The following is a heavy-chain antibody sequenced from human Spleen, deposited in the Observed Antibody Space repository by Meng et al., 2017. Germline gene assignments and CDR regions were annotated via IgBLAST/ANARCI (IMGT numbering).Heavy chain of an antibody. D-gene: IGHD3-16*02. CDR3: ARDLMLGGVIIMGSFDI. CDR1: GYNFPDYW. CDR2: IIPIFGTA. Sequence: SVKVSCKPSGYNFPDYWLHWVRRAPGQGLEWMGGIIPIFGTANYAQKFQGRVTITADKSTSTAYMELSSLRSEDTAVYYCARDLMLGGVIIMGSFDIWGQGTMVTVSS. V-gene: IGHV1-69*06. J-gene: IGHJ3*02.